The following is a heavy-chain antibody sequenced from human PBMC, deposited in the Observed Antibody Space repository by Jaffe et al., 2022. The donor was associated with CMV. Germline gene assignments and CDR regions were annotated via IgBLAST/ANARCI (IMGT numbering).Heavy chain of an antibody. CDR3: AKAGYSSSWPSTRDFDY. V-gene: IGHV3-23*01. D-gene: IGHD6-13*01. CDR2: ISGSGGST. J-gene: IGHJ4*02. Sequence: EVQLLESGGGLVQPGGSLRLSCAASGFTFSSYAMSWVRQAPGKGLEWVSAISGSGGSTYYADSVKGRFTISRDNSKNTLYLQMNSLRAEDTAVYYCAKAGYSSSWPSTRDFDYWGQGTLVTVSS. CDR1: GFTFSSYA.